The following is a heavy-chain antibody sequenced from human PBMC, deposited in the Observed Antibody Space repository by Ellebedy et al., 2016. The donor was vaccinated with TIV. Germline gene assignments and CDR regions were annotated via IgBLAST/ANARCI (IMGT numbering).Heavy chain of an antibody. Sequence: AASVKVSCKASGYTFTSYGISWVRQAPGQGLEWMRWISGYNGDTNYAQKFQGRVTMTTDTFTTTAYMELRSLRSDDTAVYYCARGFYERFDPWGQGTLVTVSS. CDR3: ARGFYERFDP. V-gene: IGHV1-18*01. D-gene: IGHD5/OR15-5a*01. J-gene: IGHJ5*02. CDR1: GYTFTSYG. CDR2: ISGYNGDT.